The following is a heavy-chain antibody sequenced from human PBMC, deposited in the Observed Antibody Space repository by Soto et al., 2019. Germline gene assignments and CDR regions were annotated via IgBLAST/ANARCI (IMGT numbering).Heavy chain of an antibody. CDR3: ARDPSGSYRDACDI. J-gene: IGHJ3*02. CDR2: ISSSSSYI. Sequence: PGGSLRLSCAASGFTFSSYSMNWVRQAPGKGLEWVSSISSSSSYIYYADSVKGRFTISRDNAKNSLYLQMNSLRAEDTAVYYCARDPSGSYRDACDIWGQGTMVTVSS. V-gene: IGHV3-21*01. CDR1: GFTFSSYS. D-gene: IGHD1-26*01.